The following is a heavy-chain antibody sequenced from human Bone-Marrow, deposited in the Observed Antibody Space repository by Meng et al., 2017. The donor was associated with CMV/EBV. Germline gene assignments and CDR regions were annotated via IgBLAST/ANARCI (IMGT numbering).Heavy chain of an antibody. CDR2: INPNSGGT. J-gene: IGHJ4*02. V-gene: IGHV1-2*02. CDR3: ARDRGYSHDFGY. Sequence: ASVKVSCKASGYTFTGYYMHWVRQAPGQGLEWMGWINPNSGGTNYAQKFQGRVTMTRDTSISTAYMELSRVRSDDTAVYYCARDRGYSHDFGYWGQGTLVTVSS. CDR1: GYTFTGYY. D-gene: IGHD5-18*01.